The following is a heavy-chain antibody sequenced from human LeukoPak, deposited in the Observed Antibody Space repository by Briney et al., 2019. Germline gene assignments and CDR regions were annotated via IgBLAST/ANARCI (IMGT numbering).Heavy chain of an antibody. D-gene: IGHD3-10*01. Sequence: SETLSLTCAVYGGSFSGYYWSLIRQPPGKGLEWIGEINHSGSTNYNPSLKSRVTISVDTSKNQFSLKLSSVTAADTAVYYCARGQRITMVRGVIGYWGQGTLVTVSS. CDR2: INHSGST. CDR1: GGSFSGYY. J-gene: IGHJ4*02. V-gene: IGHV4-34*01. CDR3: ARGQRITMVRGVIGY.